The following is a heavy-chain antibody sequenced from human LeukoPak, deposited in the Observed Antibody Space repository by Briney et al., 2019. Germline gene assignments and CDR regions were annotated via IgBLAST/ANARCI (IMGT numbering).Heavy chain of an antibody. CDR2: ISAYNGNT. Sequence: ASVTVSCTASGYTFTSYGISWVRQAPGQRLEWMGWISAYNGNTNYAQKLQGRVTMTTDTSTSTAYMELRSLRSDDTAVYYCARIVGATWPSDYWGQGTLVTVSS. V-gene: IGHV1-18*01. CDR3: ARIVGATWPSDY. D-gene: IGHD1-26*01. CDR1: GYTFTSYG. J-gene: IGHJ4*02.